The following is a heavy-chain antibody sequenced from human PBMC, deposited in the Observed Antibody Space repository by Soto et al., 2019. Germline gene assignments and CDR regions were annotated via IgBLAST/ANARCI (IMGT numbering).Heavy chain of an antibody. CDR2: SYYSGST. D-gene: IGHD3-22*01. CDR3: ARRSTMTVVTPFDY. J-gene: IGHJ4*02. Sequence: SETLSLTCTVSGDSINSGDYYWSWIRQPPGKGLEWIGYSYYSGSTYYNPSLKSRLSISVDTSKNQFSLRLSSVTAADTAVYYCARRSTMTVVTPFDYWGQGTLVT. V-gene: IGHV4-30-4*01. CDR1: GDSINSGDYY.